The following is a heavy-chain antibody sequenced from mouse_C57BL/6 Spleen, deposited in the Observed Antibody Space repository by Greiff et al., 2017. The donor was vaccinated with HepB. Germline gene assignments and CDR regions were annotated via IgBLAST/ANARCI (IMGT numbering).Heavy chain of an antibody. CDR1: GYSFTDYN. CDR3: AIYGSSPYYAMDY. D-gene: IGHD1-1*01. CDR2: INPNYGTT. J-gene: IGHJ4*01. V-gene: IGHV1-39*01. Sequence: EVKLQESGPELVKPGASVKISCKASGYSFTDYNMNWVKQSNGKSLEWIGVINPNYGTTSYNQKFKGKATLTVDQSSSTAYMQLNSLTSEDSAVYYCAIYGSSPYYAMDYWGQGTSVTVSS.